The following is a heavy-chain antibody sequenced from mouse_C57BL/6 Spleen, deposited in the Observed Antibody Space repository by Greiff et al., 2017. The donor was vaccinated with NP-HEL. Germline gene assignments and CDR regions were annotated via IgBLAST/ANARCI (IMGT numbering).Heavy chain of an antibody. J-gene: IGHJ4*01. V-gene: IGHV7-3*01. Sequence: VQLKESGGGLVQPGGSLSLSCAASGFTFTDYYMSWVRQPPGKALEWLGFIRNKANGYTTEYSASVKGRFTISRDNSQSILYLQMNALRAEDSATYYCARYLRNDYDGYAMDYWGQGTSVTVSS. CDR1: GFTFTDYY. D-gene: IGHD2-4*01. CDR2: IRNKANGYTT. CDR3: ARYLRNDYDGYAMDY.